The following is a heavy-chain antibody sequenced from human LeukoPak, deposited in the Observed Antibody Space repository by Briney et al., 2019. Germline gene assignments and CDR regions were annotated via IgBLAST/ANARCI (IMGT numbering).Heavy chain of an antibody. V-gene: IGHV4-59*01. J-gene: IGHJ6*02. D-gene: IGHD5-24*01. CDR3: ASLAGGDGYRFYYGMDV. Sequence: PSESLSLTCTVSGGYISSYYWSWIRQPPGKGLEWIGYIYYSGSTNYNPSLKSRVTISVDTSKNQFSLKLSSVTAADTAVYYCASLAGGDGYRFYYGMDVWGQGTTVTVSS. CDR2: IYYSGST. CDR1: GGYISSYY.